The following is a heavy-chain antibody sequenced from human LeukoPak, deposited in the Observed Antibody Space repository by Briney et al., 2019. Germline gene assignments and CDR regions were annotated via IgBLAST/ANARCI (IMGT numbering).Heavy chain of an antibody. V-gene: IGHV3-30*04. CDR2: ISYDGSNK. CDR1: GFTFSSYA. J-gene: IGHJ3*02. Sequence: PGGSLRLSSAASGFTFSSYAMHWVRQAPGKGLEWVAVISYDGSNKYYADSVKGRFTISRDNSKNTLYPQMNSLRAEDTAVYYCARDLKGIQLWLDAFDIWGQGTMVTVSS. D-gene: IGHD5-18*01. CDR3: ARDLKGIQLWLDAFDI.